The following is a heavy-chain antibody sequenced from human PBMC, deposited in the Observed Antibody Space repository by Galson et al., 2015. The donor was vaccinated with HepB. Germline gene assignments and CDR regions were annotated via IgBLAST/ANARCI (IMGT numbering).Heavy chain of an antibody. V-gene: IGHV3-21*06. D-gene: IGHD2-2*01. J-gene: IGHJ5*02. CDR3: ARGTIPSSIGRNWFDP. CDR2: ISGISSVI. CDR1: GFTFNTYS. Sequence: SLRLSCAASGFTFNTYSINWVRQAPGKGLEWVASISGISSVIFYADSVKGRFTVSRDNAKNASYLQMNNLKGEDTAVYYCARGTIPSSIGRNWFDPWGQGTLVTVSS.